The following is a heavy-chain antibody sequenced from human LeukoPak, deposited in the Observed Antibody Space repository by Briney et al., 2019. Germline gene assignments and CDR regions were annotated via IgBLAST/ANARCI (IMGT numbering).Heavy chain of an antibody. Sequence: ASVKVSCKASGYTFTGYYMHWVRQAPGQGLEWMGWINPNSGGTNYAQKFQGRVTMTRDTSISTAYMELSRVRSDDTAVYYCARLRLPHDAFDIWGQGTMVTVSS. CDR3: ARLRLPHDAFDI. D-gene: IGHD3-16*01. CDR1: GYTFTGYY. J-gene: IGHJ3*02. V-gene: IGHV1-2*02. CDR2: INPNSGGT.